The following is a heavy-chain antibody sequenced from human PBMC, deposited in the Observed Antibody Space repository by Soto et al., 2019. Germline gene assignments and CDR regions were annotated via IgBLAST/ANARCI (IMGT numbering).Heavy chain of an antibody. J-gene: IGHJ6*02. D-gene: IGHD4-17*01. V-gene: IGHV4-30-2*05. Sequence: SETLSLTCAVSGGSISSDGSSWSWIRQPPGKGLEWIGYIYDSGSSYYNPSLKSRVTISVDTSKNQFSLKLSSVTAADTAVYYCDSHDYAHYGIDVWGQGTTVTVSS. CDR1: GGSISSDGSS. CDR2: IYDSGSS. CDR3: DSHDYAHYGIDV.